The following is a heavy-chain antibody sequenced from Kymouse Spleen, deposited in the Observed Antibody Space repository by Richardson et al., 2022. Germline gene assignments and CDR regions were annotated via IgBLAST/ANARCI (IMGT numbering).Heavy chain of an antibody. CDR3: ARGDYSSPLFDY. CDR1: GGSISSYY. CDR2: IYYSGST. Sequence: QVQLQESGPGLVKPSETLSLTCTVSGGSISSYYWSWIRQPPGKGLEWIGYIYYSGSTNYNPSLKSRVTISVDTSKNQFSLKLSSVTAADTAVYYCARGDYSSPLFDYWGQGTLVTVSS. D-gene: IGHD4-11,IGHD4-11*01. J-gene: IGHJ4*02. V-gene: IGHV4-59*01.